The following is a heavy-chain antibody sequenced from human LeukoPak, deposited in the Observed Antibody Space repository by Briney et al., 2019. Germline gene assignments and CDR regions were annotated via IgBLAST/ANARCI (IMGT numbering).Heavy chain of an antibody. Sequence: ASVKVSCKASGYTFTRYAMNWLRQAPGQGLEWMGWINPNTGNPTYAQAFTGRFVFSLDTPVSTAYLQISSLNTEDTAVYYCAIDQPVAGVSNFDSWGQGTLVTVSS. CDR2: INPNTGNP. J-gene: IGHJ4*02. D-gene: IGHD6-19*01. CDR3: AIDQPVAGVSNFDS. V-gene: IGHV7-4-1*02. CDR1: GYTFTRYA.